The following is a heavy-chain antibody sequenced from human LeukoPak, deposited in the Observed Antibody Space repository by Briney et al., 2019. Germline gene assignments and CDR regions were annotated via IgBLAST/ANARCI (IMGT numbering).Heavy chain of an antibody. Sequence: KPGESLKISCKGSGYSFTSYWIGWVRQMPGKGLEWMGIIYPGDSDTRYSPSFQGQVTISADKSISTAYLQWSSLKASDTAMYYCARRYRGYSSSWYGGGSWFDPWGQGTLVTVSS. CDR2: IYPGDSDT. CDR1: GYSFTSYW. D-gene: IGHD6-13*01. J-gene: IGHJ5*02. V-gene: IGHV5-51*06. CDR3: ARRYRGYSSSWYGGGSWFDP.